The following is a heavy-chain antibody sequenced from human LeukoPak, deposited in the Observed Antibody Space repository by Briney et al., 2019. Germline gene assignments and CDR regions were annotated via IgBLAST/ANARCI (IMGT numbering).Heavy chain of an antibody. V-gene: IGHV4-34*01. CDR3: AIWYYYDSSGYFI. D-gene: IGHD3-22*01. CDR1: GGSFSGYY. J-gene: IGHJ4*02. Sequence: TSETLSLTCAVYGGSFSGYYWSWIRQPPGKGLEWIGEINHSGSTNYNPSLKSRVTISEDTSKNQFSLKLSSVTAADTAVYYCAIWYYYDSSGYFIWGQGTLVTVSS. CDR2: INHSGST.